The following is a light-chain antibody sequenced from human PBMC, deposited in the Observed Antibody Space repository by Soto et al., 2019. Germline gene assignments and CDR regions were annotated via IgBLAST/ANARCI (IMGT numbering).Light chain of an antibody. V-gene: IGKV1-6*01. Sequence: AIQMTQSPSSLSASVGDRVTIICRASQGIRNDLGWYQQRPGKAPKLLIYATSNLQSGVPSRFSGSGSGTDSTLTISSLQPEDFATYYCLQDYSYPRTFGQGTKVDIK. CDR2: ATS. CDR3: LQDYSYPRT. J-gene: IGKJ1*01. CDR1: QGIRND.